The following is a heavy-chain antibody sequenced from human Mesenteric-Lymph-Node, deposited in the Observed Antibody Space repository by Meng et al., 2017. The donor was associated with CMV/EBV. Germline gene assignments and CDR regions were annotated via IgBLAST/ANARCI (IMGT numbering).Heavy chain of an antibody. Sequence: ASVKVSCKASGYTFTGYYMHWVRQAPGQGLEWMGWISPYNGDTNYAQKLQGRVTMTTDTSTSTAYMELRSLRSDDTAVYYCARTGYSYGLPFYYFDYWGQGTLVTVSS. D-gene: IGHD5-18*01. CDR3: ARTGYSYGLPFYYFDY. CDR1: GYTFTGYY. J-gene: IGHJ4*02. CDR2: ISPYNGDT. V-gene: IGHV1-18*04.